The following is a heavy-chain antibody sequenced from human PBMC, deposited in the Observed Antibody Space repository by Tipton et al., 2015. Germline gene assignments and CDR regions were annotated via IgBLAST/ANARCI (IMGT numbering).Heavy chain of an antibody. J-gene: IGHJ5*02. Sequence: TLSLTCAVYGRSFSGYYWSWIRQPPGKGLEWIGDITHSGSTNYNPSLKSRVTISVDTSKNQFSLKLNSVTAADTAVYYCARKLEWQAARLDPWGQGTLVTVSS. D-gene: IGHD3-3*01. CDR3: ARKLEWQAARLDP. V-gene: IGHV4-34*01. CDR1: GRSFSGYY. CDR2: ITHSGST.